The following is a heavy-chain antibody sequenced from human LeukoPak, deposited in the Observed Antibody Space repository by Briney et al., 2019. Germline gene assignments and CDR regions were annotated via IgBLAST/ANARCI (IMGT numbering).Heavy chain of an antibody. V-gene: IGHV4-38-2*02. D-gene: IGHD1-7*01. CDR3: ARASYNWNYNY. Sequence: SETLSLTCTVSGYSISSGYYWGWIRQPPGKGLEWIGSFNHSGSTYYNPSLKSRVTISVDTSKNQFSLKRSSVTAADTAGYYCARASYNWNYNYWGQGTLATVSS. J-gene: IGHJ4*02. CDR2: FNHSGST. CDR1: GYSISSGYY.